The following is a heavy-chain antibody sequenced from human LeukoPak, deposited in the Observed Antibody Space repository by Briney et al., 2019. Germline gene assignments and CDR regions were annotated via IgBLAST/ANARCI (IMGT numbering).Heavy chain of an antibody. CDR1: GGSISSSSYY. V-gene: IGHV4-39*02. CDR2: IYYSGST. J-gene: IGHJ4*02. CDR3: ARDLSGVTGYAYGRGIDY. Sequence: SEALSLTCTVSGGSISSSSYYWGWIRQPPGKGLEWIGSIYYSGSTYYNPSLKSRVTISVDTSKNQFSLKLSSVTAADTAVYYCARDLSGVTGYAYGRGIDYWGQGTLVTVSS. D-gene: IGHD5-18*01.